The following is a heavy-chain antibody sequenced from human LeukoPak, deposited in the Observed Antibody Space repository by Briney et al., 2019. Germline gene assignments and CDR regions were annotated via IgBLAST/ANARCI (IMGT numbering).Heavy chain of an antibody. D-gene: IGHD4-17*01. J-gene: IGHJ4*02. CDR2: IIPIFGTA. V-gene: IGHV1-69*05. CDR3: ARLELPNDYGKERLEGDYFDY. CDR1: GGTFSSYA. Sequence: GASVKVSCKASGGTFSSYAIRGVRQAPGQGLEWMGGIIPIFGTANYAQKFQGRVTITTDESTSTAYMVLSSLRSEDTAVYYCARLELPNDYGKERLEGDYFDYWGQGTLVTVSS.